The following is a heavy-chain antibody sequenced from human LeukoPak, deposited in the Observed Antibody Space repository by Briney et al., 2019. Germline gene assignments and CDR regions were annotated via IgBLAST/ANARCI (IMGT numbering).Heavy chain of an antibody. Sequence: PGGSLRLSCAASGFTVSSTYMSWVRQAPGKGLEWVAVIWSDGTNSFYAGSVKGRFTISRDNSQRTLFLQMNSLRVEDTAMYYCVRDAQRGFDYSNSLRYWGHGTLVTVSS. V-gene: IGHV3-33*08. CDR1: GFTVSSTY. CDR3: VRDAQRGFDYSNSLRY. D-gene: IGHD4-11*01. J-gene: IGHJ4*01. CDR2: IWSDGTNS.